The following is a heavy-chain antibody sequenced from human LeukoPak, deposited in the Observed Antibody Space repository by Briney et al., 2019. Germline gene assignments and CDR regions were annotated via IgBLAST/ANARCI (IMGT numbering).Heavy chain of an antibody. CDR3: ARDEDSGHDYYYYYYMDV. J-gene: IGHJ6*03. V-gene: IGHV3-7*01. Sequence: PGGSLRLSCAASGFTFSSYWMSWVRQAPGKGLEWVANIKQDGSEKYYVDSVKGRFTISRDNAKNSLYLQMNSLRAEDTAVYYCARDEDSGHDYYYYYYMDVWGKGTTVTVSS. D-gene: IGHD5-12*01. CDR1: GFTFSSYW. CDR2: IKQDGSEK.